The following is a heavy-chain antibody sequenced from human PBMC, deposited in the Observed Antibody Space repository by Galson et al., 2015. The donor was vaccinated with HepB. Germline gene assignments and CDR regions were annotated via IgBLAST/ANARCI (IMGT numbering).Heavy chain of an antibody. Sequence: SLRLSCAASGFTFSSYAMSWVRQAPGKGLEWVSAISGSGGSTYYADSVKGRFTISRDNSKNALYLQMNSLRAEDTAVYYCAKTPPEGEQQLDHFDYWGQGTLVTVSS. D-gene: IGHD6-13*01. CDR1: GFTFSSYA. CDR2: ISGSGGST. CDR3: AKTPPEGEQQLDHFDY. J-gene: IGHJ4*02. V-gene: IGHV3-23*01.